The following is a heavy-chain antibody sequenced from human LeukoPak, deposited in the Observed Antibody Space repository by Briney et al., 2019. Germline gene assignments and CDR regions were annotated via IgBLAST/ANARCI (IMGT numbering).Heavy chain of an antibody. CDR3: AKRSGSLHYYEY. CDR1: GLSVSTQY. V-gene: IGHV3-53*01. J-gene: IGHJ4*02. Sequence: GGSLRLSCAASGLSVSTQYMGWVRQAPGKGLEWVSTISAGGATFYADSVRGRFTISRDNSKNTLYLQMNSLRAEDTAVYYCAKRSGSLHYYEYWGQGTLVTVSS. CDR2: ISAGGAT. D-gene: IGHD1-26*01.